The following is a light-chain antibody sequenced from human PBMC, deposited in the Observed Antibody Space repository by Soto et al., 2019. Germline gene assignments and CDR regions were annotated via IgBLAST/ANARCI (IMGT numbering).Light chain of an antibody. CDR1: SSDVGGYNY. CDR3: RSYTSSSTYV. V-gene: IGLV2-14*01. CDR2: EVS. Sequence: QSVLTQPASVSGSPGQSITISCTGTSSDVGGYNYVSWYQHHPGKAPKLMIYEVSNRPSGVSNRFSGSKSVNTASLTISGLQAEDEADYYCRSYTSSSTYVFGTGTKVTVL. J-gene: IGLJ1*01.